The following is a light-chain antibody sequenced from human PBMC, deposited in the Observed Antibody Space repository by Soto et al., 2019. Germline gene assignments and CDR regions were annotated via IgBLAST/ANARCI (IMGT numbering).Light chain of an antibody. CDR2: DAS. CDR3: QQYQTYSPTT. J-gene: IGKJ1*01. Sequence: DIQMTQSPSTLSASVGDRVTITCRASQSIIKWLAWYQQKPGKAPKLLIYDASSLQTGVPSRFSGSGSGREFTPAVSGLQPDDLATCFCQQYQTYSPTTFGQGTKVEI. V-gene: IGKV1-5*01. CDR1: QSIIKW.